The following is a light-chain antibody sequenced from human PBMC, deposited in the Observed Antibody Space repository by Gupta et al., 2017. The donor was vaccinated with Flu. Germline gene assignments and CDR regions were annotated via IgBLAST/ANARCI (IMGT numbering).Light chain of an antibody. CDR3: SSYAGSNTVV. V-gene: IGLV2-8*01. CDR1: SSNVGYNY. Sequence: QSALTQPPSASGSRGQSVTISCTGTSSNVGYNYVSWYQQHPGKAPKLLIYEVTERPSGVPDRFSGSKSGNTASLTVSGLRAEDEADYYCSSYAGSNTVVFGGGTKLTVL. J-gene: IGLJ2*01. CDR2: EVT.